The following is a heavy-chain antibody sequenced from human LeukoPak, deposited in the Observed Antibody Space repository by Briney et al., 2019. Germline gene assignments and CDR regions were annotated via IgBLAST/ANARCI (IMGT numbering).Heavy chain of an antibody. D-gene: IGHD3-10*01. CDR1: GGSISSGSYY. CDR2: IYTSGST. CDR3: TGGGLVRGVTHWFDP. J-gene: IGHJ5*02. V-gene: IGHV4-61*02. Sequence: SETLCLTCTVSGGSISSGSYYWSWIRQPAEKGVEWIGRIYTSGSTNYNPSLKSRVTISVDTSKNQFSLKLSSVTAADTAVYYCTGGGLVRGVTHWFDPWSQGTLVTVSS.